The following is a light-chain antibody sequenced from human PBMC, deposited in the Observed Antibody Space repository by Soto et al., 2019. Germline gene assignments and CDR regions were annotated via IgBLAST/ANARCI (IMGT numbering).Light chain of an antibody. Sequence: DIQMTQSPSTLSASVGDRVTITCRASQSIRSWLAWYQHKPGKAPKLLVYDASNLQSGVPSRFSCSGSDTQFNLTISSLQADDLATYDCQQFNSYFSVTFGGGTRVEIK. CDR2: DAS. J-gene: IGKJ4*01. CDR3: QQFNSYFSVT. V-gene: IGKV1-5*01. CDR1: QSIRSW.